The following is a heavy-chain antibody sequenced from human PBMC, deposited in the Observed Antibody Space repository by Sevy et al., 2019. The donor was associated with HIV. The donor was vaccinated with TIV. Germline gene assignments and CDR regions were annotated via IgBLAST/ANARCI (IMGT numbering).Heavy chain of an antibody. CDR2: ISYNGSNK. J-gene: IGHJ6*02. CDR3: ARHMVRGALYYYGMDV. V-gene: IGHV3-30-3*01. D-gene: IGHD3-10*01. Sequence: GGSLRLSCAASGFTFSSYAMHWVRQAPGKGLEWVAVISYNGSNKYYADSVKGRFTISRDNSKNTLYLQMNSLRAEDTAVYYCARHMVRGALYYYGMDVWGQGTMVTVSS. CDR1: GFTFSSYA.